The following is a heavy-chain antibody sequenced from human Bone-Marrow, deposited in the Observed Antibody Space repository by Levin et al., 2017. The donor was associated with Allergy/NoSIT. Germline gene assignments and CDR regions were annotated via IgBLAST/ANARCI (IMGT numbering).Heavy chain of an antibody. Sequence: GESLKISCAASGFTFSSYAMSWVRQAPGKGLEWVSGISSSGGGTYYADSVKGRFTISRDNSKNTLYLQMNTLRADDTAVYYCAKGTRGGSCYSCFDYWGQGTLVTVSS. V-gene: IGHV3-23*01. J-gene: IGHJ4*02. CDR1: GFTFSSYA. D-gene: IGHD2-15*01. CDR3: AKGTRGGSCYSCFDY. CDR2: ISSSGGGT.